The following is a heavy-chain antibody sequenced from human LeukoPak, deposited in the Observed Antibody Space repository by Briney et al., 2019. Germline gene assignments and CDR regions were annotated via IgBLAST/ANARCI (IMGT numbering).Heavy chain of an antibody. CDR3: ARHFTYYYDSSGYPRDIFDI. D-gene: IGHD3-22*01. J-gene: IGHJ3*02. CDR1: GGSMSGYY. Sequence: SETLSLTCSVSGGSMSGYYWSWIRQSPAKGLVWIGYIYSSGSTNYNPSLKSRITMSVDLSENQFSLALNSVTAADTALYYCARHFTYYYDSSGYPRDIFDIWGQGTMVTVSS. CDR2: IYSSGST. V-gene: IGHV4-59*08.